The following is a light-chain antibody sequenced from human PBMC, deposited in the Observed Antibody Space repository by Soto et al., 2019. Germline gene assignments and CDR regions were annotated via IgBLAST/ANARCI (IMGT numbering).Light chain of an antibody. J-gene: IGLJ2*01. CDR2: DNN. CDR3: GTWDSSLSAVV. CDR1: SSNIGAGYD. Sequence: QSVLTQPPSVSGAPGQRVTISCTGSSSNIGAGYDVHWYQQLPGTAPKLLIYDNNERPSGIPDRFSASKSGTSATLVITGLQTGDEADYYCGTWDSSLSAVVFGGGTKLTVL. V-gene: IGLV1-51*01.